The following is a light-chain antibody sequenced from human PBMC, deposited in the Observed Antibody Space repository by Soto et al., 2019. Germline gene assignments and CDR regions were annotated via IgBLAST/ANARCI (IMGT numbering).Light chain of an antibody. CDR3: QQYGSSPFT. V-gene: IGKV3-20*01. CDR1: QRVSLSS. J-gene: IGKJ3*01. CDR2: DAS. Sequence: EIVWTQYPGTLALSPGERATLSCRASQRVSLSSLAWYQQKPGQTPRLLIYDASSRATDIPDRFSGSGSGTDFTLTISRLEPEDFAVYYCQQYGSSPFTFGPGTKVDIK.